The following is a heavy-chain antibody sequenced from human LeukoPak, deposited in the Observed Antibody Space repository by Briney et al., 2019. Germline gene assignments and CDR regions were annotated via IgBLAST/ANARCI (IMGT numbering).Heavy chain of an antibody. CDR3: AKHWDSSGFYYSVYFDY. Sequence: GGSLRLSCAASGFTFSSYAMHWVRQAPGKGLEWVAVILYDGSNKYYADSVKGRFTISRDNSKNTLYLQLHRLRAEDTAVYFCAKHWDSSGFYYSVYFDYWGQGTLVTVSS. V-gene: IGHV3-30*04. D-gene: IGHD3-22*01. J-gene: IGHJ4*02. CDR2: ILYDGSNK. CDR1: GFTFSSYA.